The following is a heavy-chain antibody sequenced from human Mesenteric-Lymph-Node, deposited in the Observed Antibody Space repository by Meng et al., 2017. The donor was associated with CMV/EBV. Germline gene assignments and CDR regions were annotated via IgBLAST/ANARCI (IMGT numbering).Heavy chain of an antibody. J-gene: IGHJ4*02. D-gene: IGHD6-13*01. V-gene: IGHV7-4-1*02. CDR1: GYTFTSEA. CDR2: INTNTGNP. CDR3: ARDTQLVLDY. Sequence: KVSCKDYGYTFTSEAMNWVRQAPGQGLEWMGWINTNTGNPTYAQGFTGRFVFSLDTSVSTAYLQISSLKAADTAVYYCARDTQLVLDYWGQGTLVTVSS.